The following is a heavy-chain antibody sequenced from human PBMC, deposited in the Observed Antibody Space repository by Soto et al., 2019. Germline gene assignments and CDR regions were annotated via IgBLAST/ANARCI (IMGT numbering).Heavy chain of an antibody. J-gene: IGHJ6*03. CDR3: ARGGGGYCSGGSCYSYFYYYMDV. CDR1: GFTFSSYS. D-gene: IGHD2-15*01. V-gene: IGHV3-21*01. CDR2: ISSSSSYI. Sequence: PGGSLRLSCAASGFTFSSYSMNWVRQAPGKGLEWVSSISSSSSYIYYADSVKGRFTISRDNAKNSLYLQMNSLRAEDTAVYYCARGGGGYCSGGSCYSYFYYYMDVWGKGTTVTVSS.